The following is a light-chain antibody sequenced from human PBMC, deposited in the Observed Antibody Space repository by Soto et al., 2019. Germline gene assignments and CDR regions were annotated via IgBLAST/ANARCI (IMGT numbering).Light chain of an antibody. CDR3: MQATQYRPYT. J-gene: IGKJ2*01. Sequence: DVVLTQSPLSSPVTLGQPASISCRSSQSLQHSDGNTYLSWLHQRPGQPPRLLIYRVSHRFSGGPDSFSGGGAGTDFTLKISSVEAEDVGIYYCMQATQYRPYTFGQGTKLEIK. CDR1: QSLQHSDGNTY. CDR2: RVS. V-gene: IGKV2-24*01.